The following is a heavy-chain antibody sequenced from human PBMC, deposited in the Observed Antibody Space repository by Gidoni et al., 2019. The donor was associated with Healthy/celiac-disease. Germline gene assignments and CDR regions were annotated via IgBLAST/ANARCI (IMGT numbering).Heavy chain of an antibody. CDR3: ARDKDTAMGAFDYYYYYMDV. CDR2: INPSGGST. V-gene: IGHV1-46*01. Sequence: QVQLVQSGAEVKKPGASVKVSCKASGYTFTSYYMHWVRQAPGQGLEWMGIINPSGGSTSYAQKFQGRVTMTRDTSTSTVYMELSSLRSEDTAVYYCARDKDTAMGAFDYYYYYMDVWGKGTTVTVSS. J-gene: IGHJ6*03. CDR1: GYTFTSYY. D-gene: IGHD5-18*01.